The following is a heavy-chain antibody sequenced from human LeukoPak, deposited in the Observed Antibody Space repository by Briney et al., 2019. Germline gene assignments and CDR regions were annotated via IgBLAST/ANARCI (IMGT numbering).Heavy chain of an antibody. D-gene: IGHD3-3*01. CDR3: AKDHIGGYYDFWSGYPNFDY. J-gene: IGHJ4*02. CDR1: GFTFSSYA. V-gene: IGHV3-23*01. Sequence: GGSLRLSCAASGFTFSSYAMSWVRQAPGKGLEWVSAISGSVGSTYYADSVKGRFTISRDNSKNTLYLQMNSLRAEDTAVYYCAKDHIGGYYDFWSGYPNFDYWGQGTLVTVSS. CDR2: ISGSVGST.